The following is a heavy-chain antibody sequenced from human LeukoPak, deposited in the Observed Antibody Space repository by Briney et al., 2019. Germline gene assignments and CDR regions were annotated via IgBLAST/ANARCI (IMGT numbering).Heavy chain of an antibody. V-gene: IGHV1-58*02. CDR1: GFTFSNSA. J-gene: IGHJ4*02. D-gene: IGHD2-15*01. CDR2: IVVGSGNT. CDR3: AADLYCSGGSCSVH. Sequence: SVKVSCKASGFTFSNSAMQWVRQARGQRLEWIGWIVVGSGNTNYAQKFQQRLTITRDMSTSTAYMELSSLRSEDTAVYFCAADLYCSGGSCSVHWGQGTLVTVSP.